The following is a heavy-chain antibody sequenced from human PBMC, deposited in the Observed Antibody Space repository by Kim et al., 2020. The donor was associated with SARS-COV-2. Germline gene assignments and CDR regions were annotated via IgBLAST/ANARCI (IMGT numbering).Heavy chain of an antibody. CDR1: GFTFSNAW. CDR2: IKSKTDGGTT. J-gene: IGHJ5*02. Sequence: GGSLRLSCAASGFTFSNAWMSWVRQAPGKGLEWVGRIKSKTDGGTTDYAAPVKGRFTISRDDSKNTLYLQMNSLKTEDTAVYYCTTAKRIAARPWGWFDPWGQGTLVTVSS. V-gene: IGHV3-15*01. D-gene: IGHD6-6*01. CDR3: TTAKRIAARPWGWFDP.